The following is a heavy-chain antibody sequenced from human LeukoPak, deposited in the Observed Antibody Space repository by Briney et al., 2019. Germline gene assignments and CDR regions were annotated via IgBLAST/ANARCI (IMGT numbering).Heavy chain of an antibody. V-gene: IGHV3-74*01. CDR2: INSDGSAT. CDR1: GFTFSSPW. D-gene: IGHD3-16*02. J-gene: IGHJ4*02. Sequence: PGGSLRLSCAASGFTFSSPWMHWVRQAPGKGLVWVSRINSDGSATAYADSVKGRFTISRDNAENTLYLQMNSLRAEDTAVYYCARGTAGYHSSYFDYWGQGTLVTVSS. CDR3: ARGTAGYHSSYFDY.